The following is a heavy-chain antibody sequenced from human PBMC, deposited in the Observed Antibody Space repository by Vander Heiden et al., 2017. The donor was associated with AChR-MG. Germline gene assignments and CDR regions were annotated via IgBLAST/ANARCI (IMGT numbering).Heavy chain of an antibody. CDR2: ITTNTGNP. CDR3: ARYDSTGPTFDY. J-gene: IGHJ4*02. V-gene: IGHV7-4-1*02. D-gene: IGHD3-22*01. CDR1: GYTFTRSA. Sequence: QVQLVESGSELKKPGASVKVSCKASGYTFTRSAINWMRQAPGQGLEWMGWITTNTGNPTYAQGFTGRFVFSMDTSVSTAYLHIRSLKAEDSAVYFCARYDSTGPTFDYWGQGTLVTVSS.